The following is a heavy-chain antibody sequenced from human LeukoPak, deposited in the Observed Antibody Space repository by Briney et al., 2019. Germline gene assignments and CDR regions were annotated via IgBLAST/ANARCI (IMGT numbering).Heavy chain of an antibody. CDR2: ISSSSSYI. CDR3: AKDAKGYCSSTSCYQENAFDI. CDR1: GFTFSSYS. Sequence: PGGSLRLSCAASGFTFSSYSMNWVRQAPGKGLEWVSSISSSSSYIYYADSVKGRFTISRDNAKNSLYLQMNSLRAEDTAVYYCAKDAKGYCSSTSCYQENAFDIWGQGTMVTVSS. V-gene: IGHV3-21*04. D-gene: IGHD2-2*01. J-gene: IGHJ3*02.